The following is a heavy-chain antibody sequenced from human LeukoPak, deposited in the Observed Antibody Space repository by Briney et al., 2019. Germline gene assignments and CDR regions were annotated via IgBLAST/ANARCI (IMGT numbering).Heavy chain of an antibody. J-gene: IGHJ3*02. CDR1: GYTFTSYY. V-gene: IGHV1-46*01. Sequence: ASVKVSCEASGYTFTSYYMHWVRQAPGQGLEWMGIINPSGGSTSYAQKFQGRVTMTRDTSTSTVYMELSSLRSEDTAVYYCARGGPIVVVTAKVDAFDIWGQGTMVTVSS. CDR3: ARGGPIVVVTAKVDAFDI. CDR2: INPSGGST. D-gene: IGHD2-21*02.